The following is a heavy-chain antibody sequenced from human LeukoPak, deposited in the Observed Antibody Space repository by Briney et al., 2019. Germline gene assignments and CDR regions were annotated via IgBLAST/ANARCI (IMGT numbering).Heavy chain of an antibody. CDR3: ARQDWTLSDNFDY. J-gene: IGHJ4*02. V-gene: IGHV3-33*01. CDR1: GFTFSSYA. Sequence: PGGSLRLSCAASGFTFSSYAMHWVRQAPGKGLEWVAIIWYDGSNTFYADSVKGRFTISRDNFKNTLYLQMNSLRAEDTAIYYCARQDWTLSDNFDYWGQGTLVTVSS. CDR2: IWYDGSNT. D-gene: IGHD1-1*01.